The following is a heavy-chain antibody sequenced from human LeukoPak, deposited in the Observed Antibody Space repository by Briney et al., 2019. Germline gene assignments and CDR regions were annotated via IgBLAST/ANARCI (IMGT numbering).Heavy chain of an antibody. Sequence: GGSLRLSCAASGFTFDDYAMHWVRRAPGKGLEWVSGISWNSGSIGYADSVKGRFTISRDNAKNSLYLQMNSLRAEDTALYYCAKDMRYSSSWYDFDYWGQGTLVTVSS. CDR1: GFTFDDYA. CDR3: AKDMRYSSSWYDFDY. D-gene: IGHD6-13*01. V-gene: IGHV3-9*01. J-gene: IGHJ4*02. CDR2: ISWNSGSI.